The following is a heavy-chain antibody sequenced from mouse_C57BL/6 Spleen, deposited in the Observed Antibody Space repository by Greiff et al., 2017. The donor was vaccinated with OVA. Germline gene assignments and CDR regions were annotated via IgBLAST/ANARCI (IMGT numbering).Heavy chain of an antibody. CDR3: ARGEYYGSSPIDYAMDY. CDR2: INYDGSST. CDR1: GFTFSDYY. J-gene: IGHJ4*01. Sequence: EVKVVESEGGLVQPGSSMKLSCTASGFTFSDYYMAWVRQVPEKGLEWVANINYDGSSTYYLDSLKSRFIISRDNAKNILYLQMSSLKSEDTATYYCARGEYYGSSPIDYAMDYWGQGTSVTVSS. V-gene: IGHV5-16*01. D-gene: IGHD1-1*01.